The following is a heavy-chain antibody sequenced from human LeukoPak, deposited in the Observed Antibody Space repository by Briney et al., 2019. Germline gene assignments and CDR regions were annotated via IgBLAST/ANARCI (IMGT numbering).Heavy chain of an antibody. D-gene: IGHD2-21*02. CDR3: ARHPRPSYCGGDCYSYYFDY. CDR2: IYPGDSDT. Sequence: GESLKISCKGSGYSFTNYWIGWVRQMPGKGLEWMGIIYPGDSDTRYSPSFQGQVTISADKSISTAYLQWSSLKASDTAMYYCARHPRPSYCGGDCYSYYFDYWGQGTLVTVSS. CDR1: GYSFTNYW. J-gene: IGHJ4*02. V-gene: IGHV5-51*01.